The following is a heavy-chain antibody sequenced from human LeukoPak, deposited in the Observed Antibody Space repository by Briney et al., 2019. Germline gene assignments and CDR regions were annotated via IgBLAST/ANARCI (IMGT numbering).Heavy chain of an antibody. J-gene: IGHJ4*02. D-gene: IGHD6-13*01. CDR1: GGSISSSSYY. CDR2: IYYSGSS. CDR3: ARNRGQLEFDY. Sequence: SETLSLTCTVSGGSISSSSYYWGWIRQPPGKGLEWIGSIYYSGSSYYNPSLKSRVTISVDTSKNQFSLNLSSVTAADTAVYYCARNRGQLEFDYWGQGTLVTVSS. V-gene: IGHV4-39*01.